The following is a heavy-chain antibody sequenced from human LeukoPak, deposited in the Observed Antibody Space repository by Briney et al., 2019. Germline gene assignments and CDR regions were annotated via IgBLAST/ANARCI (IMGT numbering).Heavy chain of an antibody. D-gene: IGHD3-10*01. CDR3: TRIIELLWFGAEYYFDY. J-gene: IGHJ4*02. Sequence: PGRSLRLSCTSSGFTFGDYAMSWFRQAPGKGLEWVGFIRSKAYGGTTEYAASVKGRFTISRDGSKSIAYLQMNSLKTEDTAVYYCTRIIELLWFGAEYYFDYWGQGTLVTVPS. CDR2: IRSKAYGGTT. V-gene: IGHV3-49*01. CDR1: GFTFGDYA.